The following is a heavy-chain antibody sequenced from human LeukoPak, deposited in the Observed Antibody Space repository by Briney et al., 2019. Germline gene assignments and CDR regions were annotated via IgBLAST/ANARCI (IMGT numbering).Heavy chain of an antibody. J-gene: IGHJ4*02. CDR3: AKDGLESGSYYYFDY. D-gene: IGHD1-26*01. V-gene: IGHV3-30*18. Sequence: PGGSLRLSCAASGFTFSSYGMHWVRQAPGKGLEWVAVISYDGSNKYYADSVKGRFTISRDNSKNTLYLQMNSLRAEDTAVYYCAKDGLESGSYYYFDYWGQGTLVTASS. CDR1: GFTFSSYG. CDR2: ISYDGSNK.